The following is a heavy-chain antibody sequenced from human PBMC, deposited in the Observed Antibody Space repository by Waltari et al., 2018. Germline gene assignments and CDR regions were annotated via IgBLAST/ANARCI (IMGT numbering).Heavy chain of an antibody. CDR3: ARAHCSGGSCYGDY. D-gene: IGHD2-15*01. CDR2: ISDDGSKK. Sequence: QVQLVESGGGVVQPGRSLRLSCAASGFTFSSYAMHWVRQAPGKGLEWVAVISDDGSKKYYADSVKGRFTISRDNSKNTLYLQMNSLRAEDTAVYYCARAHCSGGSCYGDYWGQGTLVTVSS. CDR1: GFTFSSYA. V-gene: IGHV3-30*01. J-gene: IGHJ4*02.